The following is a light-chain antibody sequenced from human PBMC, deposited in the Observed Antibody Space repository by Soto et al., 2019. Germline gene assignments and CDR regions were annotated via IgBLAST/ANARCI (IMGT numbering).Light chain of an antibody. Sequence: QSVKTQTRSVSGSPGKSVTISCTGTSSDVGAYNYVSWYQQHPGKAPKLMTYDVSKLPSGLPDRFSGSKSGNTASLTISGLQAEDEADYYCCSYADNYSDGFGTGTKVTVL. V-gene: IGLV2-11*01. CDR3: CSYADNYSDG. J-gene: IGLJ1*01. CDR2: DVS. CDR1: SSDVGAYNY.